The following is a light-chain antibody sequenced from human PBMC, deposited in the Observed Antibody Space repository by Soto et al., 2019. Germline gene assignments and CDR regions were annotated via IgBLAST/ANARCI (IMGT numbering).Light chain of an antibody. V-gene: IGKV3-20*01. CDR2: GAS. CDR3: QQYASSPLT. Sequence: EIVLTQSLGTLSLSPGERATLSCRASQIISNTYLAWYQQKPGQAPRLLIYGASSRATGIPDRFSGSGSGTDFTLTISRLEPEDFAVYYCQQYASSPLTFGQGTKVDIK. CDR1: QIISNTY. J-gene: IGKJ1*01.